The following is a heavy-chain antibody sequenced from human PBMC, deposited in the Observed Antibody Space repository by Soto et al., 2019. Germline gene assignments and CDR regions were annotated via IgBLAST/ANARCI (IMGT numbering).Heavy chain of an antibody. V-gene: IGHV3-15*01. CDR3: TTRLRWGSMVGIL. CDR1: GFTFSNAW. D-gene: IGHD3-16*01. J-gene: IGHJ4*02. CDR2: IKSKTDGGTT. Sequence: LRLSCSASGFTFSNAWMSWVRQAPGKGLEWVGRIKSKTDGGTTDYAAPVKGRFTISRDDSKNTLYLQMNSLKTEDTAVYYCTTRLRWGSMVGILWGQGTLVTVSS.